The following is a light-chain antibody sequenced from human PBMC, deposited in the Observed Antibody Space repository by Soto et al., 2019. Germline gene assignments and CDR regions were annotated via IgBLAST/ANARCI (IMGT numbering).Light chain of an antibody. Sequence: DIPMTQSPSTLSASVGDRVTITCRASQSISSWLAWYQQKPGKAPKVLIFDASSLESGVPSRFRGSGSATEFTLTISSLQPDDFATYYCQQYSTYPWTFGQGTKVEIK. J-gene: IGKJ1*01. CDR1: QSISSW. CDR2: DAS. V-gene: IGKV1-5*01. CDR3: QQYSTYPWT.